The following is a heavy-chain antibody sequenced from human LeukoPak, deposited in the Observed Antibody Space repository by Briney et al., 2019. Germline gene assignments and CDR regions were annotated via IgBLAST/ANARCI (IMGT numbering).Heavy chain of an antibody. CDR3: ARGDPDISFGVAGEAFDI. J-gene: IGHJ3*02. Sequence: GGSLRLSCAASGFTFSSYSMNWVRQVPGKGLECVSSISSSSSYIYYADSMKGRFTISRDNAKKSLYPQMNSLRAEDTAVYYCARGDPDISFGVAGEAFDIWGQGTMVTVSS. D-gene: IGHD3-3*01. CDR1: GFTFSSYS. CDR2: ISSSSSYI. V-gene: IGHV3-21*01.